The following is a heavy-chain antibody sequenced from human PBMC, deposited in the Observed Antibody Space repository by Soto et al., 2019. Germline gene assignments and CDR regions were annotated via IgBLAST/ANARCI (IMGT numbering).Heavy chain of an antibody. CDR2: IYYSGST. D-gene: IGHD3-22*01. V-gene: IGHV4-59*08. Sequence: SETLSLTCTVSGGSISSYYWSWIRQPPGKGLEWIGYIYYSGSTNYNPSLRSRVTISVDTSKNQFSLKLSSVTAADTAVYYCARGYHYDSSGYYYVYYFDYWGRGTLVTVSS. CDR3: ARGYHYDSSGYYYVYYFDY. CDR1: GGSISSYY. J-gene: IGHJ4*02.